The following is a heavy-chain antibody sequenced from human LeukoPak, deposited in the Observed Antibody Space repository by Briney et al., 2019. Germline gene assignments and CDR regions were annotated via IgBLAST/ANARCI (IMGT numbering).Heavy chain of an antibody. D-gene: IGHD3-22*01. CDR3: ARGHPRSTYYYDSSGRGDY. CDR1: GGSFSGYY. V-gene: IGHV4-34*01. Sequence: SETLSLTCAVYGGSFSGYYWSWIRQPPGKGLEWIGEINHSGSTNYNPSLKSRVTISVDTPKNQFSLKLSSVTAADTAVYYCARGHPRSTYYYDSSGRGDYWGQGTLVTVSS. CDR2: INHSGST. J-gene: IGHJ4*02.